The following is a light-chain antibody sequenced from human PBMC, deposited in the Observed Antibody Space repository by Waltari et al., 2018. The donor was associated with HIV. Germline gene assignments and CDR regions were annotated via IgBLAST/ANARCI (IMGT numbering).Light chain of an antibody. CDR3: AAWDATLKALL. V-gene: IGLV1-44*01. CDR1: DSNIGSDV. CDR2: SNN. J-gene: IGLJ2*01. Sequence: QSVLTQPPSASGTPGQRVTISCSGSDSNIGSDVVNWYQQLPGTAPKLLIYSNNRRPSGVPDRFSGSKSGTSASRAISGLQSEDEGSYYCAAWDATLKALLFGGGTKLTVL.